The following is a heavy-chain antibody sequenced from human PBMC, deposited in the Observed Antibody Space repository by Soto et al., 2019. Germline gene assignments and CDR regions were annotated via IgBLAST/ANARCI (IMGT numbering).Heavy chain of an antibody. V-gene: IGHV4-39*01. J-gene: IGHJ4*02. CDR1: GMSVSTSDYY. D-gene: IGHD2-15*01. Sequence: ETLSLTCTVSGMSVSTSDYYWGWVRQPPGKGPDWIGNIYYSGSTFYNPSLRSRVTLSVDTSKNQFSLRLNSVTAADTAVYFCAGFVVPASRNSDFDYWGQGTLVTVSS. CDR3: AGFVVPASRNSDFDY. CDR2: IYYSGST.